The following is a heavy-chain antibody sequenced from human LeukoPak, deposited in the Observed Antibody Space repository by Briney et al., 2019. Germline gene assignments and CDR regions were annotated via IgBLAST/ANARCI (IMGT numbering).Heavy chain of an antibody. D-gene: IGHD1-14*01. Sequence: GGSLRLSCAASGFTFSSYAMSWVRQAPGKGLEWVSGISGTTSGTYYADSVKGRFTISRDNSKNTLFLQVNSLRAEDTAVYYCAKVRTYFYHGLDVWGQGTTVTVSS. J-gene: IGHJ6*02. CDR1: GFTFSSYA. V-gene: IGHV3-23*01. CDR2: ISGTTSGT. CDR3: AKVRTYFYHGLDV.